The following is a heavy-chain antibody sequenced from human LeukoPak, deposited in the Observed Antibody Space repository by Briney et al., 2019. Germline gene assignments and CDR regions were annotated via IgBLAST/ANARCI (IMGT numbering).Heavy chain of an antibody. D-gene: IGHD1-1*01. CDR2: INPSGGST. CDR3: ARHSLPGTTPFDY. Sequence: ASVTVSFTASGYTFSIYYMHWVRQAPAQGLEWMGVINPSGGSTSYAQRFQGRVTMTRDTSTSTFYMELSSLRSEDTAVYYCARHSLPGTTPFDYWGQGTLVTVSS. V-gene: IGHV1-46*01. J-gene: IGHJ4*02. CDR1: GYTFSIYY.